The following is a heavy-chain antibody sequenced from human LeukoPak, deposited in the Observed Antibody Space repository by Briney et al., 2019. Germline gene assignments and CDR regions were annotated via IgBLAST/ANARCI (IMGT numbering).Heavy chain of an antibody. CDR1: GYTFTGYY. J-gene: IGHJ4*02. D-gene: IGHD5-18*01. V-gene: IGHV1-2*02. CDR3: ARAINVDTAMAD. CDR2: INPNSGGT. Sequence: ASVKVSCKASGYTFTGYYMHWVRQAPGQGLEWMGWINPNSGGTNYAQKFQGRVTMTRDTSISTAYMELSRLRSDDTAVYYCARAINVDTAMADWGQGTLVTVSS.